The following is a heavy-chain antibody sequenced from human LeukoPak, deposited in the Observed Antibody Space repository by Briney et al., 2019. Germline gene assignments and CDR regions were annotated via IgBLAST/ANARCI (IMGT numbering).Heavy chain of an antibody. CDR2: IDPNNGGT. Sequence: ASVKVFCKASGYTLTDYFIHWVRQAPGQGLEWMGWIDPNNGGTNYAQEFQGRVTMTRDTSVSTAYVELSRLRSDDTAVYYCARDGPESGTGPYYFDYWGQGTLVTVSS. CDR1: GYTLTDYF. J-gene: IGHJ4*02. V-gene: IGHV1-2*02. CDR3: ARDGPESGTGPYYFDY. D-gene: IGHD1-14*01.